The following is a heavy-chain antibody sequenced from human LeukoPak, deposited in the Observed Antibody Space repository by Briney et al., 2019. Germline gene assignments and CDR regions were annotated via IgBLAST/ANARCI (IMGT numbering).Heavy chain of an antibody. Sequence: GRSLRLSCAASGFTFSSYAMHWVRQAPGKGLEWVADISYDGSNKYYADSVKGRFTISRDNSKNTPYLQMNSLRAEDTAVYYCARDLDSSGSFDYWGPGTLVTVSS. CDR2: ISYDGSNK. J-gene: IGHJ4*02. CDR1: GFTFSSYA. D-gene: IGHD6-19*01. V-gene: IGHV3-30*04. CDR3: ARDLDSSGSFDY.